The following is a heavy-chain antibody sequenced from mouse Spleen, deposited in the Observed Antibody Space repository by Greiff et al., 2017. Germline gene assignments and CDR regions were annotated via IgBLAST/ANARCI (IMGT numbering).Heavy chain of an antibody. J-gene: IGHJ3*01. CDR1: GYTFTDYN. D-gene: IGHD2-10*02. V-gene: IGHV1-22*01. Sequence: EVQLQQSGPELVKPGASVKMSCKASGYTFTDYNMHWVKQSHGKSLEWIGYINPNNGGTSYNQKFKGKATLTVNKSSSTAYMELRSLTSEDSAVYYCARKKYGNYGGFAYWGQGTLVTVSA. CDR3: ARKKYGNYGGFAY. CDR2: INPNNGGT.